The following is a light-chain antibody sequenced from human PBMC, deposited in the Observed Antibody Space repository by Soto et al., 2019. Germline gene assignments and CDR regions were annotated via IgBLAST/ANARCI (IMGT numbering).Light chain of an antibody. V-gene: IGKV3-20*01. CDR1: QSVNSSY. CDR3: QQYGSSPRT. CDR2: GAS. Sequence: EIVLTQSPGTLSLSPGERATLSCRASQSVNSSYLAWYQQKPGQAPRLLIYGASSRATGIPDRFSGSGSGTDFTLIISRLEPEDFAVYYCQQYGSSPRTFGQGTKVDI. J-gene: IGKJ1*01.